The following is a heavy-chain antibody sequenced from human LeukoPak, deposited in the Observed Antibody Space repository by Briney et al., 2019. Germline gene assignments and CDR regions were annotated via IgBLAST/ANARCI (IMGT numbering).Heavy chain of an antibody. V-gene: IGHV3-21*01. CDR3: ARDKAGTNDAFDI. J-gene: IGHJ3*02. Sequence: PGGSLRLSCAASGFTFSTHSINWVRQAPGKGLEWVSSISYSSTYIYCADSVKGRFTISRDNAKNSLYLQMNSLRAEDTAVYYCARDKAGTNDAFDIWGLGTMVTVSS. CDR1: GFTFSTHS. CDR2: ISYSSTYI. D-gene: IGHD1-7*01.